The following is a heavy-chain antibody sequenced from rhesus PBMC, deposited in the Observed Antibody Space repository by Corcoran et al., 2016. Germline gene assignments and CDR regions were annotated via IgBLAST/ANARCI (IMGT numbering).Heavy chain of an antibody. Sequence: VEQLVESGGGLVQPGASLRLSCAASEITFSSYDMHWVRRAPEKVLEWISAFAIGSDTYYSDPVRGRFTISRDNAKNALYLQMNSLRAEDTAVYYCVRDRYAYGVSLDVWGRGVLVTVSS. CDR3: VRDRYAYGVSLDV. V-gene: IGHV3-132*01. J-gene: IGHJ5-2*02. CDR1: EITFSSYD. CDR2: FAIGSDT. D-gene: IGHD4-29*01.